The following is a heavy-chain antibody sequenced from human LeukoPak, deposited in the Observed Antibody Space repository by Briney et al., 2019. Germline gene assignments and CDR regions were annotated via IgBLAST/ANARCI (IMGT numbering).Heavy chain of an antibody. J-gene: IGHJ4*02. D-gene: IGHD3-9*01. V-gene: IGHV1-18*01. CDR2: ISAYNGNT. Sequence: ASEKVSCKASGYTFTSYGISWVRQAPGQGLEWMGWISAYNGNTNYAQKLQGRVTMTTDTSTSTAYMELRSLRSDDTAVYYCARVQRDILTGYYPYYFDYWGQGTLVTVSS. CDR3: ARVQRDILTGYYPYYFDY. CDR1: GYTFTSYG.